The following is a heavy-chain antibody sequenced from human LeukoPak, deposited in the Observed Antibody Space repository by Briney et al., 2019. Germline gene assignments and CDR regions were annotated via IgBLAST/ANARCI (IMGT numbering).Heavy chain of an antibody. V-gene: IGHV3-73*01. CDR2: IRSKGNNYAT. CDR3: TRRDDITLVVPNDY. CDR1: GFTFSGSA. Sequence: PGGSLKLSCAASGFTFSGSAVHWVRQAYGKGLEWVGRIRSKGNNYATAYTASVKGRFTISRDDSKNTAYLQMDSLKTEDTAVYYCTRRDDITLVVPNDYWGQGTLVTVSS. J-gene: IGHJ4*02. D-gene: IGHD2-8*02.